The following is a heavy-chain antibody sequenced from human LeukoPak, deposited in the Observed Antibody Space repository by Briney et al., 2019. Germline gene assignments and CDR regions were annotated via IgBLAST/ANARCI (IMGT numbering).Heavy chain of an antibody. Sequence: PGRSLRFSCAASGFTFSSYGMHWVRQAPGKGLEWVAVIWSDGSIKYYADSVKGRFTISRDNSKNTLYLQMNSLRAEDTAVYYCASHYYDSSGYYQDYWGQGTLVTVSS. CDR2: IWSDGSIK. J-gene: IGHJ4*02. V-gene: IGHV3-33*01. CDR3: ASHYYDSSGYYQDY. CDR1: GFTFSSYG. D-gene: IGHD3-22*01.